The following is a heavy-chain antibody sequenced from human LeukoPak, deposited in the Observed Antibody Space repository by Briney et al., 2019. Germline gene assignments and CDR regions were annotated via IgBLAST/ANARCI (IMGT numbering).Heavy chain of an antibody. Sequence: SVKVSCKASGYTFTGRYMHWVRQAPGQGLEWMGRIIPILGIANYAQKFQGRVTITADKSTSTAYMELSSLRSEDTAVYYCARVGSYQEYYFDYWGQGTLVTVSS. D-gene: IGHD1-26*01. CDR2: IIPILGIA. CDR3: ARVGSYQEYYFDY. V-gene: IGHV1-69*04. CDR1: GYTFTGRY. J-gene: IGHJ4*02.